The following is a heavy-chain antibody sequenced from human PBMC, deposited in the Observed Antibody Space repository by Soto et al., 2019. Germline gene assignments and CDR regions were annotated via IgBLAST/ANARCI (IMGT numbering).Heavy chain of an antibody. CDR2: ISAYNGNT. CDR1: GYTFTSDG. V-gene: IGHV1-18*01. Sequence: ASVKVSCKASGYTFTSDGISWVGQAPGQGLEWMGWISAYNGNTNYAQKLQGRVTMTTDTSTSTAYMELRSLRSDDTAVYYCVVAAQPYYFDYWGQGTLVTVSS. D-gene: IGHD2-15*01. CDR3: VVAAQPYYFDY. J-gene: IGHJ4*02.